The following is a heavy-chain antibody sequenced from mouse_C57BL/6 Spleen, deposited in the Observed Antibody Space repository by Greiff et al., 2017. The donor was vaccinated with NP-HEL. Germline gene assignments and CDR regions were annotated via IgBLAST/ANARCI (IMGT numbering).Heavy chain of an antibody. Sequence: EVKLVESGEGLVKPGGSLKLSCAASGFTFSSYAMSWVRQTPEKRLEWVAYISSGGDYVYYADTVKGRFTISRDNARNTLYLQMSSLKSEDTAMYYCTRDDPYDAMDYWGQGTSVTVSS. CDR2: ISSGGDYV. CDR3: TRDDPYDAMDY. CDR1: GFTFSSYA. J-gene: IGHJ4*01. V-gene: IGHV5-9-1*02.